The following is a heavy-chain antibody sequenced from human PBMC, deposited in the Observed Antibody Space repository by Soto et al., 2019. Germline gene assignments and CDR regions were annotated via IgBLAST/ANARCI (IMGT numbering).Heavy chain of an antibody. CDR1: GYSFTSYW. CDR3: ARRLSGSDAFDI. D-gene: IGHD3-10*01. Sequence: GASLKISCKGSGYSFTSYWISWVRQMPGKGLEWMGRIDPSDSYTNYSPSFQGHVTISADKSISTAYLQWSSLKASDTAMYYCARRLSGSDAFDIWGQGTMVTVSS. CDR2: IDPSDSYT. V-gene: IGHV5-10-1*01. J-gene: IGHJ3*02.